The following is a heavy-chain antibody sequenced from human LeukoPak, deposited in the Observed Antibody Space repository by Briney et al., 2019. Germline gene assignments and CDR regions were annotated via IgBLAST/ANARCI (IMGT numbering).Heavy chain of an antibody. CDR2: INWNGGTT. Sequence: GGSLRLSCAASGFTFDDYGMSWVRQGPGKGLEWVSGINWNGGTTSYADSLKGRFTISRDNSENTLFLQMDSLRTGDTALYYCARDPRGPTGYDTISRDTFDYWGQGTLVTVSS. D-gene: IGHD2-8*01. J-gene: IGHJ4*02. V-gene: IGHV3-20*04. CDR1: GFTFDDYG. CDR3: ARDPRGPTGYDTISRDTFDY.